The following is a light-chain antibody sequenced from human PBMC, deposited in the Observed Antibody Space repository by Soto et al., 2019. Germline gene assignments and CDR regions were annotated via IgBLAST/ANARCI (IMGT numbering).Light chain of an antibody. CDR3: QQRRSWPPLS. J-gene: IGKJ4*01. V-gene: IGKV3-11*01. Sequence: EIVLTQSPATLSLSPGERATRSCRASQSVSTYLAWYQQKPGQAPRLLIYDASNRATGIPARFSGSGSGTDFTLTISSLEPEDFAVYYCQQRRSWPPLSFGGGTKVEIK. CDR1: QSVSTY. CDR2: DAS.